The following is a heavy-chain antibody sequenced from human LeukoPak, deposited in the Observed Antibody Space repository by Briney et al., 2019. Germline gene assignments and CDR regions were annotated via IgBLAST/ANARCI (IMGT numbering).Heavy chain of an antibody. V-gene: IGHV3-9*01. D-gene: IGHD2-2*01. J-gene: IGHJ3*02. CDR3: AKGGIVVVPAAMAFDI. CDR1: GFTFDDYA. Sequence: GRSLRLSCAASGFTFDDYAMHWVRQAPGKGLEWVSGISWNSGSIGYADSVKGRFTISRDNAKNSLYLQMNSLRAEDTALYYCAKGGIVVVPAAMAFDIWGQGIMVTVSS. CDR2: ISWNSGSI.